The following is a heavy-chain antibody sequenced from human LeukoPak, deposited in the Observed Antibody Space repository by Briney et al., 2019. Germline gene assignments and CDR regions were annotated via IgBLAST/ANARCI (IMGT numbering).Heavy chain of an antibody. V-gene: IGHV3-9*01. CDR3: ATEGKRVGIAGAPPKTLDY. CDR1: GFTFDDYA. Sequence: GGSLRLSCAASGFTFDDYAMHWVRQAPGKGLEWVSGINWNSGSIGYADSVKGRFTISRGNAKNSLYLQMNSLRAEDTALYYSATEGKRVGIAGAPPKTLDYSRQGTLLTVS. D-gene: IGHD6-13*01. CDR2: INWNSGSI. J-gene: IGHJ4*02.